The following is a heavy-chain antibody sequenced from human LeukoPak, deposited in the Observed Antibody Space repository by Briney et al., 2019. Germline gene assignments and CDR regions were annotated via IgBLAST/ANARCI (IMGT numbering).Heavy chain of an antibody. CDR1: GYTFTGYY. Sequence: ASVQVSCKASGYTFTGYYMHWVRQAPGQGLEWMGWINPNSGGTNYAQKFQGRVTMTRDTSISTAYMELSRLRSDDTAVYYCARELGRAVAGTTLDAFDIWGQGTMVTVSS. V-gene: IGHV1-2*02. CDR3: ARELGRAVAGTTLDAFDI. J-gene: IGHJ3*02. CDR2: INPNSGGT. D-gene: IGHD6-19*01.